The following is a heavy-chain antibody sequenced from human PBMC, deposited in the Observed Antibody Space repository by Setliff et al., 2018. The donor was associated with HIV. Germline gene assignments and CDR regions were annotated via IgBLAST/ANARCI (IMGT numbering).Heavy chain of an antibody. CDR3: ARGLPGTYRYSYYYYMDV. V-gene: IGHV4-34*01. J-gene: IGHJ6*03. Sequence: PSETLSLTCAGYGGSFSGYYWSWIRQPPGKGLEWIGEINHSGSTNYNPSLKSRVTISIDTSKNQFSLKVSSVTAADTALYYCARGLPGTYRYSYYYYMDVWDKGTTVTVSS. CDR1: GGSFSGYY. CDR2: INHSGST. D-gene: IGHD3-16*02.